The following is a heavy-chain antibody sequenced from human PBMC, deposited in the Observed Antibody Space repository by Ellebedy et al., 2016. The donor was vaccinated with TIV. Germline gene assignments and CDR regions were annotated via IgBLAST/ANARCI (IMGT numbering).Heavy chain of an antibody. CDR2: IWSDGSNT. Sequence: GESLKISXEASGFRFSSHGMHWVRQAPGKGLEWVASIWSDGSNTYYPDSVKGRFTISRDNAENSLYLQMNSLRAGDTAMYFCARSGRIPAAGNNGAFDIWGQGTMVTVSS. CDR3: ARSGRIPAAGNNGAFDI. D-gene: IGHD6-13*01. V-gene: IGHV3-33*01. J-gene: IGHJ3*02. CDR1: GFRFSSHG.